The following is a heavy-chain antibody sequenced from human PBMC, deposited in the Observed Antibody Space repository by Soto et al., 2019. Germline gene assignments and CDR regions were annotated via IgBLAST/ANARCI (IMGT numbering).Heavy chain of an antibody. Sequence: GGPMRLSYAASGLKFGSYWMSWISQDKRKGLEWVANIKQDGSETYYVDSVKGRFTISRDNAKNSLYLQMNSLGAEDTAVYYCARVWGSQYRYDSSGFDYWGQGTLVTVSS. CDR1: GLKFGSYW. CDR3: ARVWGSQYRYDSSGFDY. D-gene: IGHD3-22*01. V-gene: IGHV3-7*05. CDR2: IKQDGSET. J-gene: IGHJ4*02.